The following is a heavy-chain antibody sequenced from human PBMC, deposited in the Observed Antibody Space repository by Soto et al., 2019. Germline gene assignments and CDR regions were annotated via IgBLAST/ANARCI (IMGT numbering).Heavy chain of an antibody. D-gene: IGHD1-26*01. CDR3: YCGSTDY. Sequence: EVQLVESGGGLVQPGGSLRLSCAASGFTFSSYWMSWVRQAPGKGLEWVANIKQDGSERNYVDSVKGRFTISRDNAKNSLYLQMNSLRAEDTAVYFCYCGSTDYWGQGTLVTVSS. V-gene: IGHV3-7*01. CDR2: IKQDGSER. CDR1: GFTFSSYW. J-gene: IGHJ4*02.